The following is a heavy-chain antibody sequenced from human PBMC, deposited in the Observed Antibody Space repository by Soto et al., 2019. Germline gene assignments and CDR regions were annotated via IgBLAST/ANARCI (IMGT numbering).Heavy chain of an antibody. CDR1: GFTFYNYA. D-gene: IGHD2-8*01. J-gene: IGHJ3*01. V-gene: IGHV3-23*01. CDR3: AKKGLGSLATYCTTGDCHYAFDV. Sequence: EVQLLESGGGLVRPGGSLRLSCAASGFTFYNYAMNWVRQAPGKGLEWVSTISGGGDGTYYADSVKGRFTISRDNSRKTVSLQMNSLRAEDTAVYYCAKKGLGSLATYCTTGDCHYAFDVWGQGTLVTVSS. CDR2: ISGGGDGT.